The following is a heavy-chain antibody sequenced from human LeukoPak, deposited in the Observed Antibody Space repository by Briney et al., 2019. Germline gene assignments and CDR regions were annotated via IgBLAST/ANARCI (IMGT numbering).Heavy chain of an antibody. D-gene: IGHD6-13*01. V-gene: IGHV3-66*01. CDR3: ARAAAGTFDY. CDR2: IYSGGST. Sequence: GGSLRLSCAASGFTFSSYGMPWVRQAPGKGLEWVSVIYSGGSTYYADSVKGRFTISRDNSKNTLYLQMNSLRAEDTAVYYCARAAAGTFDYWGQGTLVTVSS. CDR1: GFTFSSYG. J-gene: IGHJ4*02.